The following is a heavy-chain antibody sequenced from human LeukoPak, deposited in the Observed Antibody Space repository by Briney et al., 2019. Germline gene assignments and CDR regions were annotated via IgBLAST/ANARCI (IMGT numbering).Heavy chain of an antibody. CDR3: AKDRRSVVGAGNWFDP. Sequence: PGGSLRLSCAASGFTFSNYAMTWVRQAPGKGLEWVSAISGSGGSTYYADSVKGRFTISRDNSKNTLYLQMNSLRAEDTAVHYCAKDRRSVVGAGNWFDPWGQGTLVTVSS. V-gene: IGHV3-23*01. CDR2: ISGSGGST. D-gene: IGHD1-26*01. CDR1: GFTFSNYA. J-gene: IGHJ5*02.